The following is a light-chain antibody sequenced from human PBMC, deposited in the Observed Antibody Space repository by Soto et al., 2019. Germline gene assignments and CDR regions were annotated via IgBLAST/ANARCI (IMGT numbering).Light chain of an antibody. V-gene: IGKV3-11*01. J-gene: IGKJ5*01. Sequence: IVLTQSPATLSLSPGESATLSCRASQSVSSYLAWYQQKPGQAPRLLIYDAYNRATGIPARFSGSGSGTDFTLTISSLEPEDFAVYYCQQRSNWPSITFGQGTRLEIK. CDR1: QSVSSY. CDR2: DAY. CDR3: QQRSNWPSIT.